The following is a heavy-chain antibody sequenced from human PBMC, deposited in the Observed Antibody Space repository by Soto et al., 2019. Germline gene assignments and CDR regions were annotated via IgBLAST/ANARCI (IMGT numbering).Heavy chain of an antibody. CDR2: ITHTGDT. CDR1: GGSFSGYY. V-gene: IGHV4-34*01. Sequence: SKTLSLTCAVYGGSFSGYYWSWVRQTPGKGLEWIAEITHTGDTNYNPSLKSRVTISVDTSKNQFSLKLTSVTAADTAVYYCARGGGSYSRAFDYWGQGTLVTVSS. D-gene: IGHD1-26*01. J-gene: IGHJ4*02. CDR3: ARGGGSYSRAFDY.